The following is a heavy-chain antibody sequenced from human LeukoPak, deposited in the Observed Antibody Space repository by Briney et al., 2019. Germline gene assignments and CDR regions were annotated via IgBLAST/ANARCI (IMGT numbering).Heavy chain of an antibody. D-gene: IGHD2-2*01. Sequence: GSLRLSCAASGFTFSSYWMSWIRQPPGKGLEWIGSIYYSGRTYYNPSLKIRVTIFVDTSKNQFSLKLNSVTAADTAVYYCARSQATAMASDCWGQGTLVTVSS. CDR3: ARSQATAMASDC. J-gene: IGHJ4*02. V-gene: IGHV4-39*01. CDR2: IYYSGRT. CDR1: GFTFSSYW.